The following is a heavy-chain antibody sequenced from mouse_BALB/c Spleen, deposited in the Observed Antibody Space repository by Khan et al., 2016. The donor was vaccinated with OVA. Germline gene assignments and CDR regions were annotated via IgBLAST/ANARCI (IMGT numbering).Heavy chain of an antibody. CDR1: GYTFTDYA. CDR3: VRGGKSAY. CDR2: ISTNYGDA. J-gene: IGHJ3*01. V-gene: IGHV1S137*01. D-gene: IGHD1-1*02. Sequence: QVQLQQSGAELVRPGVSVKISCKASGYTFTDYAMHWVKQRHAKSLEWIGVISTNYGDADYNQKFQGKASLTVDRSSSTVYMTLARRTPEDSAIYYCVRGGKSAYWGQGTLVTVSA.